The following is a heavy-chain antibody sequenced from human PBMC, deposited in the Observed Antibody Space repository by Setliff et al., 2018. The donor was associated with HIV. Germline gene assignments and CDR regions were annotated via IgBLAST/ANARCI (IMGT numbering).Heavy chain of an antibody. J-gene: IGHJ3*01. V-gene: IGHV4-38-2*02. Sequence: PSETLSLTCLVFSYSITNGNYWAWIRQSPGKGLEWIGSIYSTGHTYYNPSHKSRLTMSVDTAKNRFSLKLISVTAADTAVYYCARDRALRFSKSPSFNYLDVWGQGALVTVS. CDR3: ARDRALRFSKSPSFNYLDV. CDR2: IYSTGHT. CDR1: SYSITNGNY. D-gene: IGHD3-10*01.